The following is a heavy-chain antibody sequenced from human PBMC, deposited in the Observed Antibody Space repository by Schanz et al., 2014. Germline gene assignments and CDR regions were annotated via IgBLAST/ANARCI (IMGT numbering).Heavy chain of an antibody. CDR3: ARGDMVRGVFDY. Sequence: EVQLVTSGGALVQPGGSLRLSCAASGFTFNTSWFHWVRQPPGKGLLWVSRVSRDGSETTYVDSVRGRFTISRDTAKNTVFLQMNNLRAEDTAVYYCARGDMVRGVFDYWGQGTLVTVSS. J-gene: IGHJ4*02. CDR2: VSRDGSET. V-gene: IGHV3-74*01. D-gene: IGHD3-10*01. CDR1: GFTFNTSW.